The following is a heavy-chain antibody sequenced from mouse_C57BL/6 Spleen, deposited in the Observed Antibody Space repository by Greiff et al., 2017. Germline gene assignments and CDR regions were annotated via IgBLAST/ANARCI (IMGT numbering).Heavy chain of an antibody. CDR1: DYTFPRYW. Sequence: VQLQQSGAELTKPGASVVLYCKASDYTFPRYWRQWVKQRPGRGLEWIGYINPSSGYTKYNQKFKDKATLTADKSSSRAYMQLSRLTYEDSAVYYCARGSSGLDYRAYGTTLRAS. V-gene: IGHV1-7*01. D-gene: IGHD3-2*02. J-gene: IGHJ2*01. CDR3: ARGSSGLDY. CDR2: INPSSGYT.